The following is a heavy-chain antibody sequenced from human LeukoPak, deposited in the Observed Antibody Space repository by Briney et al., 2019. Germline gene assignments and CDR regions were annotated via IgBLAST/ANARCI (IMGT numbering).Heavy chain of an antibody. CDR2: IYSGGST. J-gene: IGHJ4*02. D-gene: IGHD3-16*02. V-gene: IGHV3-53*01. CDR3: ARGAVAGLRLGELSPTKYYFDY. CDR1: GFTVSSNY. Sequence: GGSLRLSCAASGFTVSSNYMSWVRQAPGKGLEWVSVIYSGGSTYYADSVKGRFTISRDNSKNTLYLQMNSLRAEDTAVYYRARGAVAGLRLGELSPTKYYFDYWGQGTLVTVSS.